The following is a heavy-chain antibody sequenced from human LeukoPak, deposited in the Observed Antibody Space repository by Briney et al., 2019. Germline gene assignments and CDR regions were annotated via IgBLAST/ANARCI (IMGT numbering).Heavy chain of an antibody. CDR3: ARRVRAYCSGGSCYDDWYFDL. V-gene: IGHV4-59*08. D-gene: IGHD2-15*01. J-gene: IGHJ2*01. CDR1: GGSISSYY. Sequence: PSETLSLTCSVSGGSISSYYWSWIRQPPGKGLECIGYIYYGGSTNYNPSLKSRVTISVDTSKNHFSLNLSSVTAADTAVYYCARRVRAYCSGGSCYDDWYFDLWGRGTLVTVSS. CDR2: IYYGGST.